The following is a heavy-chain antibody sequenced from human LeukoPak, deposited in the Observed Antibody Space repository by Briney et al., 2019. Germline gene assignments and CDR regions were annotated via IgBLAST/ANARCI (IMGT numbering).Heavy chain of an antibody. J-gene: IGHJ6*02. D-gene: IGHD5-18*01. CDR2: IKRDGSEK. Sequence: GGSLRLSCAASGFTFSNYWMSWVRQAPGKGLEWVANIKRDGSEKYYVDSVEGRFTISRDNAKNSLYLQMNSLRAADTAVYYCAPMAADTAMVGMDVWGQGTEVTVSS. CDR3: APMAADTAMVGMDV. V-gene: IGHV3-7*05. CDR1: GFTFSNYW.